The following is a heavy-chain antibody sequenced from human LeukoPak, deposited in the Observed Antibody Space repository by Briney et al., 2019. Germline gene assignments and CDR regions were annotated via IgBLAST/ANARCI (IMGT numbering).Heavy chain of an antibody. CDR2: NIPIFGTA. D-gene: IGHD3-10*01. CDR3: ARARAYGSGSYYNKNWFDP. CDR1: GGTFSSYA. Sequence: SVKVSCKASGGTFSSYAISWVRQAPGQGLEWMGKNIPIFGTANYAQKFQGRVPITTDESTSTAYMELSSLRSEDTAVYYCARARAYGSGSYYNKNWFDPWGQGTLVTVSS. J-gene: IGHJ5*02. V-gene: IGHV1-69*05.